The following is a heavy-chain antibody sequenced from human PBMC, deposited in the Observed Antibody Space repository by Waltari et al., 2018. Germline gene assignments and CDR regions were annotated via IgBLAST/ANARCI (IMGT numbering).Heavy chain of an antibody. V-gene: IGHV4-34*01. CDR3: ARGGLWVMIVVDPVFDY. CDR2: SNHSGST. CDR1: GGSFSGYY. Sequence: QVQLQQWGAGLLKPSETLSLTCAVYGGSFSGYYWSWIRHPPGKGLEWIGESNHSGSTNYNPALKSRVTISVDTSKNQFSLKLSSVTAADTAVYYCARGGLWVMIVVDPVFDYWGQGTLVTVSS. D-gene: IGHD3-22*01. J-gene: IGHJ4*02.